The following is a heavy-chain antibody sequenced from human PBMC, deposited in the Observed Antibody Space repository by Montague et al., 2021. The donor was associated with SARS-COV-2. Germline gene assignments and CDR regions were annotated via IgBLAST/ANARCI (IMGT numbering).Heavy chain of an antibody. J-gene: IGHJ4*02. CDR2: IFHSGST. V-gene: IGHV4-39*01. CDR1: GGSITDINYY. CDR3: GRHKYDFWSDRFPDHFDS. Sequence: SETLSLTCTVSGGSITDINYYWGWLRQPPGKGLKWIGNIFHSGSTYYNPSLMSRVTISVDTSRNEFSLKLNSVTAADTAVYYCGRHKYDFWSDRFPDHFDSWGQGTLVTVSS. D-gene: IGHD3-3*01.